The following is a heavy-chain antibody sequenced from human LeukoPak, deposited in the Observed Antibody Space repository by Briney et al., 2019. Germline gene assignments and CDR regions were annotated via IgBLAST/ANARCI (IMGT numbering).Heavy chain of an antibody. V-gene: IGHV3-23*01. CDR3: AKGSSGYFADL. CDR1: GFIFNNYG. CDR2: ISNDGGGT. Sequence: GGSLRLSCAASGFIFNNYGLIWVRQAPGKGLEWVSAISNDGGGTTYADFVNGRFTISRDNSKNTLFLQMNSLRAEDTALYYCAKGSSGYFADLWGQGTLVTVSS. J-gene: IGHJ5*02. D-gene: IGHD3-22*01.